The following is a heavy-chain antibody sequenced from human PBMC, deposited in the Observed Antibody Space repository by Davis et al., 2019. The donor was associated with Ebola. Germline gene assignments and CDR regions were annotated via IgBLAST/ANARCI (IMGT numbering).Heavy chain of an antibody. CDR3: AREAGGGAFDI. CDR1: GGSISSGGYY. CDR2: IYYSGTT. D-gene: IGHD3-16*01. J-gene: IGHJ3*02. V-gene: IGHV4-31*03. Sequence: SETLSLTCSVAGGSISSGGYYWNWIRQHPGEGLERIGIIYYSGTTHYNPSLKSRVIISRDTSKNQFSLKLSSVTAADTAVYYCAREAGGGAFDIWGQGTMITVSS.